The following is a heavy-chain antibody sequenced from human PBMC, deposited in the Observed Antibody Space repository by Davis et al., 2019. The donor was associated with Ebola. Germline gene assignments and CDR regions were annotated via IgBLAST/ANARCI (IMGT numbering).Heavy chain of an antibody. J-gene: IGHJ4*02. V-gene: IGHV1-18*01. CDR1: GYTFTNYG. CDR3: ARDRLYCASGDGQVVRCLLSDY. Sequence: AASVKVSCKASGYTFTNYGFTWVRQAPGQGLEWMGWISAYNGKTNYAQSLQGRVTMTTDTSTNTAYMELRSLRSDDTAVYYCARDRLYCASGDGQVVRCLLSDYWGQGTLVTVSS. D-gene: IGHD6-6*01. CDR2: ISAYNGKT.